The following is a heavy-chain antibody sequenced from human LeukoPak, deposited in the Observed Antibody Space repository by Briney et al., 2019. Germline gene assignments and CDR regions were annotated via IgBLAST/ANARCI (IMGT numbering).Heavy chain of an antibody. J-gene: IGHJ4*02. D-gene: IGHD3-9*01. V-gene: IGHV3-74*01. CDR1: GFTFSNYW. Sequence: GGSLRLSCAASGFTFSNYWMHWVRHAPGKGLVWVSRINSDGRSTNYADSVRGRFTISRDNAKNTLYLQMNSLRAEDTAVYYCARGADSGYSSDNWGQGTLVSVSS. CDR2: INSDGRST. CDR3: ARGADSGYSSDN.